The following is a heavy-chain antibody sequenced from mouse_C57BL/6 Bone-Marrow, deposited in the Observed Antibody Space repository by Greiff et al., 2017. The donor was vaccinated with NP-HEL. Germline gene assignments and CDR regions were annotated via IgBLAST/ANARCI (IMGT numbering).Heavy chain of an antibody. J-gene: IGHJ2*01. CDR1: GYTFNSYW. Sequence: VQLQQSGAELVRPGASVKLSCTASGYTFNSYWMHWVKQRPEQGLEWIGWIDPGNGDTEYNQKFQGKATITADTSSNTAYMQLSSLTSEDTAVYYCAYCGIYVCYWGPGTTLTVSS. CDR2: IDPGNGDT. D-gene: IGHD2-10*01. CDR3: AYCGIYVCY. V-gene: IGHV14-4*01.